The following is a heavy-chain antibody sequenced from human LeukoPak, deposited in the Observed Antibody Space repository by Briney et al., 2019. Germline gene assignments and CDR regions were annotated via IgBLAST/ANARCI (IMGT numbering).Heavy chain of an antibody. V-gene: IGHV4-59*08. CDR2: IYYSGSP. Sequence: PSETLSLTCTVSGGSIGSYYWSWIRQPPGKGLEWIGYIYYSGSPNYNPSLKTRVTISVDTSKKQFSLKLSSVIAAGTAVYYCVTFVGQFDYWGQGTLVTVSS. CDR1: GGSIGSYY. D-gene: IGHD1-26*01. CDR3: VTFVGQFDY. J-gene: IGHJ4*02.